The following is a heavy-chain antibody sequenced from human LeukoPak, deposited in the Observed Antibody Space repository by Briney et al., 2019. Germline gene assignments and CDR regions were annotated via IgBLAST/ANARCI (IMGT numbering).Heavy chain of an antibody. J-gene: IGHJ4*02. CDR3: VRGKSVGGYQPYY. V-gene: IGHV3-48*03. CDR2: ISSSGSTI. Sequence: GGSLRLSCAASGFTFSTYEMKWVRQAPGKGLEWVSYISSSGSTIYYADSVKGRFTISRDNATNSMYLQMNSLRAEDTAVYYCVRGKSVGGYQPYYWGQGTLVTVSS. D-gene: IGHD5-12*01. CDR1: GFTFSTYE.